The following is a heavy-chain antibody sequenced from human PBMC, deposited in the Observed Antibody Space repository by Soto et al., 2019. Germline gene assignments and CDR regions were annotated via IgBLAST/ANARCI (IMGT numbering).Heavy chain of an antibody. D-gene: IGHD1-26*01. CDR3: ATTVGATYAFDI. Sequence: QVQLVQSGAEVKKPGASVKVSCKASGYTFTSYGISWVRQAPGQGLEWMGWISAYNGNTNYAQKLQGRVTMTTDTSTSTADMELRSLRSDDTAIYYCATTVGATYAFDIWGQGTMVTVSS. V-gene: IGHV1-18*01. CDR2: ISAYNGNT. J-gene: IGHJ3*02. CDR1: GYTFTSYG.